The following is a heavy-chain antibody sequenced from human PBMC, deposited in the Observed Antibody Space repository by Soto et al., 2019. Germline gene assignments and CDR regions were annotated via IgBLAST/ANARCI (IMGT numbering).Heavy chain of an antibody. D-gene: IGHD3-10*01. CDR2: ISGSGNSV. Sequence: QVQLAESGGGLVKPGVSMRVSCAASGFIFSDYYMSWIRQAPGKGLEWVSYISGSGNSVYYADSVKGRFIISRDNAKNSLYLQMNSLRAEDTAVYYCVRDSSGSYYNAWNVTFDYWGQGTLVTVSS. J-gene: IGHJ4*02. CDR1: GFIFSDYY. CDR3: VRDSSGSYYNAWNVTFDY. V-gene: IGHV3-11*01.